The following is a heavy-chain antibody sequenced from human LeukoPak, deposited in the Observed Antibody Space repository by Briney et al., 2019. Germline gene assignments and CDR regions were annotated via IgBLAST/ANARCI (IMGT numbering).Heavy chain of an antibody. Sequence: GGSLRLSCATSGFTFSRYWMSWARQAPGKGLEWVANIKQDGSEKNYVGSVRGRFTISRDNAKNSLYLQMNSLRAEDTAVYYCARGSGSYYYYFDYWGQGTLVTVSS. CDR2: IKQDGSEK. V-gene: IGHV3-7*01. D-gene: IGHD1-26*01. J-gene: IGHJ4*02. CDR1: GFTFSRYW. CDR3: ARGSGSYYYYFDY.